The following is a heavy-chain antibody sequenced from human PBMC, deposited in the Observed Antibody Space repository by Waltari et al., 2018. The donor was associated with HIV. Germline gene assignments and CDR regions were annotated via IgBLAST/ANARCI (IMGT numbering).Heavy chain of an antibody. CDR2: TYLRSKWHE. V-gene: IGHV6-1*01. CDR1: GDSVSSDSAA. J-gene: IGHJ4*02. D-gene: IGHD3-16*01. CDR3: VRDAFGLDY. Sequence: QVYLQQSGPEMVKPSETLTLDCVLSGDSVSSDSAAWNWVRQSPSRGLEWLGRTYLRSKWHEDYAASVKGRIAIDADSAENRFTLHLNHVTPEDTAVYFCVRDAFGLDYRGQGILVTVSS.